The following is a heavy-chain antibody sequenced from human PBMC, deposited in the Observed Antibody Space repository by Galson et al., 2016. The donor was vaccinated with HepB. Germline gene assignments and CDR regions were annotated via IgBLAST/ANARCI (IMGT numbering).Heavy chain of an antibody. D-gene: IGHD1-26*01. Sequence: SVKVSCKASGYIFTSYYIHWLRQAPGQGLEWMGIINPSGGRTTYAPKFQGRVTVTRDTSTSIVYMELRSLRSEDTAVYYCARDPYSGSYVNYFDYWGQGTLVTVSS. CDR2: INPSGGRT. CDR1: GYIFTSYY. V-gene: IGHV1-46*01. J-gene: IGHJ4*02. CDR3: ARDPYSGSYVNYFDY.